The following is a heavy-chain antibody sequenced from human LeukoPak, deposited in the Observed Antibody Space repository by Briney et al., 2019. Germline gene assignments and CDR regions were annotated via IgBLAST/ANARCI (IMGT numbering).Heavy chain of an antibody. CDR3: ARTYCGGDCYYSYFDY. V-gene: IGHV5-51*01. CDR1: GYSFTTYW. CDR2: IYPDDSET. D-gene: IGHD2-21*02. J-gene: IGHJ4*02. Sequence: GESLKISCKGSGYSFTTYWIGWVRQMPGKGLEWMGIIYPDDSETRYSPSFQGQVTISADKSISTAYLQWSSLKASDTAMYYCARTYCGGDCYYSYFDYWGQGTLVTVSS.